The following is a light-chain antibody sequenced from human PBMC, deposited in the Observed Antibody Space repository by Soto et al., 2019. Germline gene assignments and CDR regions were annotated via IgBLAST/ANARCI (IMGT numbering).Light chain of an antibody. CDR1: QSVNNW. V-gene: IGKV1-5*03. CDR3: QQYNGFSPWT. CDR2: KTS. Sequence: DIRMTQSPSTLSASIGDRVTLTCRASQSVNNWLAWYQVKPGKAPKLLIYKTSTLHSGVPPRFSGGGSGTEFTLTISSLQPDDFATYYCQQYNGFSPWTFGQGTKVEIK. J-gene: IGKJ1*01.